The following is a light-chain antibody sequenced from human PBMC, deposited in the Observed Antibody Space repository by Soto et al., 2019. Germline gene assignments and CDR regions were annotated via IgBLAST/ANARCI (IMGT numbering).Light chain of an antibody. CDR2: GAS. J-gene: IGKJ5*01. CDR3: QQYGSSPPIT. CDR1: QSVSSSY. Sequence: EIVLTQSPGTLSLSPGERATLSCRARQSVSSSYLAWYQQNPGQAPRLLIYGASSRATGIPDRFSGSGSGTDFTLTISRLEPEDFAVSYCQQYGSSPPITFGHGTRLEIK. V-gene: IGKV3-20*01.